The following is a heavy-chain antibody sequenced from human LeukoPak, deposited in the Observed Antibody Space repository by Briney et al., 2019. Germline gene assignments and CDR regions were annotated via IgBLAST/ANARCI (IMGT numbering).Heavy chain of an antibody. CDR2: IFYSGST. CDR3: ARQGNGLRYFDY. J-gene: IGHJ4*02. Sequence: SETLSLTCTVSGGSISTYYWSWIRQPPGKGLEWIGYIFYSGSTNYNPSLESRVTISVDTSKTQFSLKLSSVTAADTAVYYCARQGNGLRYFDYWGQGTLVTVSP. V-gene: IGHV4-59*08. D-gene: IGHD6-19*01. CDR1: GGSISTYY.